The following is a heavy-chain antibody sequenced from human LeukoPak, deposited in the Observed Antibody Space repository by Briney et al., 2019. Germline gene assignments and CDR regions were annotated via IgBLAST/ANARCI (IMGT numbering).Heavy chain of an antibody. J-gene: IGHJ6*03. Sequence: ASVKVSCKASGYTFTGYYMHWVRQAPGQGLEWMGWINPKRGDTNYAQKFQGRVTMTRDTSINTVYMEPSRLRSDDTAVYYCASGRTIFYYYMDVWGKGTTVTISS. V-gene: IGHV1-2*02. CDR2: INPKRGDT. CDR3: ASGRTIFYYYMDV. CDR1: GYTFTGYY. D-gene: IGHD3-3*02.